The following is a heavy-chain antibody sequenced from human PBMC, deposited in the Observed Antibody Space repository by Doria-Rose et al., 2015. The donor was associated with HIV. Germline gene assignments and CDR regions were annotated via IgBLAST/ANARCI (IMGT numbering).Heavy chain of an antibody. CDR3: AKSYYGSGTYYAFDI. J-gene: IGHJ3*02. V-gene: IGHV3-23*04. Sequence: VQLVQSGRGVVQPGGSLRLSCAASGFSFSSYAMHWVRQAPGKWLAWVSAINGNGGNTYSADSVKGRFAISRDISKNTLYLQMISLRAEDTAVYYCAKSYYGSGTYYAFDIWGQGTIVTVSS. CDR1: GFSFSSYA. CDR2: INGNGGNT. D-gene: IGHD3-10*01.